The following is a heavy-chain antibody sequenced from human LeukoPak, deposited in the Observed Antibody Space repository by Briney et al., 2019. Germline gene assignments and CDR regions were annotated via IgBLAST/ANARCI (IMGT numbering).Heavy chain of an antibody. D-gene: IGHD1-1*01. Sequence: EASVKVSCKASGGTFSSYAISWVRQAPGQGLEWMGGIIPIFGTANYARKFQGRVTITADKSTSTAYMELSSLRSEDTAVYYCAKDRWTEVDAFDIWGQGTMVTVSS. CDR2: IIPIFGTA. V-gene: IGHV1-69*06. CDR3: AKDRWTEVDAFDI. CDR1: GGTFSSYA. J-gene: IGHJ3*02.